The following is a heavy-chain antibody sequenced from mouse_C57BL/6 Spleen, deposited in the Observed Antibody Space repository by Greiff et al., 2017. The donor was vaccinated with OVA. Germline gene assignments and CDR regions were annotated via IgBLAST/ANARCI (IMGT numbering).Heavy chain of an antibody. CDR3: ARGVDDGFPYWYFDV. CDR2: INPNYGTT. V-gene: IGHV1-39*01. J-gene: IGHJ1*03. Sequence: EVQLVESGPELVKPGASVKISCKASGYSFTDYNMNWVKQSNGKSLEWIGVINPNYGTTIYNQKFKGKATLTVDQSSSTSYMQLNSLTSEDSAGYYCARGVDDGFPYWYFDVWGTGTTVTVSS. D-gene: IGHD2-3*01. CDR1: GYSFTDYN.